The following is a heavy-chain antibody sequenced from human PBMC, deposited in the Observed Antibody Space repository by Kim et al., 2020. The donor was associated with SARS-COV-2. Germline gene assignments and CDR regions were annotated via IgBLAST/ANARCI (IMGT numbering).Heavy chain of an antibody. CDR2: IRSKANGGTT. J-gene: IGHJ5*02. CDR1: GFTFGDYT. V-gene: IGHV3-49*03. CDR3: TRGLGGYGPWSWFDP. Sequence: GGSLRLSCTTSGFTFGDYTVSWFRQAPGKGLEWIGFIRSKANGGTTEYAASVKGRFTISRDDSKSIAYLQMNSLKTEDTAVYYCTRGLGGYGPWSWFDPWGQGTLVTVSS. D-gene: IGHD5-12*01.